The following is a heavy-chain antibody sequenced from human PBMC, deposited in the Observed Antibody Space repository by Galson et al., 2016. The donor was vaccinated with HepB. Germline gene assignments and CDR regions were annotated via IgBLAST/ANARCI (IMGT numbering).Heavy chain of an antibody. V-gene: IGHV3-30-3*02. CDR1: GFIFNSHA. Sequence: SLRLSCAASGFIFNSHAMNWVHQAPGKGLEWVAVISYDGSNEYYADSVKGRFTISRDNSKNTLSLQMNSLRIEDTAVYYCVQGSTAPAVWGRGTTVTVSP. J-gene: IGHJ6*04. CDR2: ISYDGSNE. D-gene: IGHD1-26*01. CDR3: VQGSTAPAV.